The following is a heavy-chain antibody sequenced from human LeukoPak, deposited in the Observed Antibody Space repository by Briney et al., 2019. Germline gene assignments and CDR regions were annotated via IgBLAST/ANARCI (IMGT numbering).Heavy chain of an antibody. CDR1: GFIFSSYW. CDR3: ARSGAYTGSTWTFES. CDR2: ISTDGSTT. V-gene: IGHV3-74*01. J-gene: IGHJ4*02. Sequence: LAGGSLRLSCAASGFIFSSYWMHWVRQAPGKGLLWVSRISTDGSTTTYADSVKGRFTISRDNAKSTLYLQVNSLRAEDTAVYYCARSGAYTGSTWTFESWGQGTLVTVSS. D-gene: IGHD6-13*01.